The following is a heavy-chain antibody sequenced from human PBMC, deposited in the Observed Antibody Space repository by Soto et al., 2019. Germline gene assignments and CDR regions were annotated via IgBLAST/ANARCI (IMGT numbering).Heavy chain of an antibody. Sequence: ASVRGDGRAAESTCTSCFLHWVRKPKGKGLEWMGLINPSGGSTSYAQRFQGRVTVTRDTSTTTVSMELTSLKSEHTALYYCAAACRELVTTFFDYRGHGTSVPVSS. CDR2: INPSGGST. D-gene: IGHD3-10*01. CDR1: ESTCTSCF. V-gene: IGHV1-46*01. CDR3: AAACRELVTTFFDY. J-gene: IGHJ4*01.